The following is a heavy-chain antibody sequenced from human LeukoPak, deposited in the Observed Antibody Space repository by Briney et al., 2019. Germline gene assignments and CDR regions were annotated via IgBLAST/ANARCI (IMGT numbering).Heavy chain of an antibody. V-gene: IGHV3-11*01. J-gene: IGHJ4*02. D-gene: IGHD2-2*02. CDR2: ISSSGSTI. CDR3: ARDQMGSRPAAIGGLFDY. Sequence: PGGSLRLSCAASGFTFSDYYMSWIRQAPGKGLEWVSYISSSGSTIYYADSVKGRFTISRDNAKNSLYLQMNSLRAEDTAVYYCARDQMGSRPAAIGGLFDYWGQGTLVTVSP. CDR1: GFTFSDYY.